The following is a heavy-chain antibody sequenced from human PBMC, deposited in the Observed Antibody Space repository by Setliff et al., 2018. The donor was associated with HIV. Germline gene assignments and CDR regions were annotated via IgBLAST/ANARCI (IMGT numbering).Heavy chain of an antibody. Sequence: SETLSLTCAVYGGSFSGCYWSWIRQTPGKGLDWIGEIDHSGITNYNPSLKSRVTISIDTSKNQFSLSLTSVTAADTAVYYCARRLGSGWFGYFQHWGQGTLVTVSS. CDR1: GGSFSGCY. J-gene: IGHJ1*01. CDR3: ARRLGSGWFGYFQH. D-gene: IGHD6-19*01. V-gene: IGHV4-34*01. CDR2: IDHSGIT.